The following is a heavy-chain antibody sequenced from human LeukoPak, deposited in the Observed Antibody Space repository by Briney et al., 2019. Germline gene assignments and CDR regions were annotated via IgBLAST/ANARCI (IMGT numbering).Heavy chain of an antibody. CDR1: GYTFTSYD. D-gene: IGHD6-13*01. J-gene: IGHJ4*02. V-gene: IGHV1-46*01. Sequence: ASVKVSCKASGYTFTSYDINWVRQAPGQGLEWMGIINPSGGSTSYAQKFQGRVTMTRDTSTSTVYMELSSLRSEDTAVYYCARDPTPIAAAGTNTFDYWGQGTLVTVSS. CDR2: INPSGGST. CDR3: ARDPTPIAAAGTNTFDY.